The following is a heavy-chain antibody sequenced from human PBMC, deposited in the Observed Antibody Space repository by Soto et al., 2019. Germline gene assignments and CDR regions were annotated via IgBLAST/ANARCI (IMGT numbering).Heavy chain of an antibody. Sequence: QVQLVQSGAEVQKPGSSVKVSCKASGGTFSSYAISWVRQAPGQGLEWLGGIIPIFGTANYAQKFQGRVTINADESTSTAYMELSSLRSEDTAVYYCARGQGITGTHWFDPWGQGTLVTVSS. J-gene: IGHJ5*02. D-gene: IGHD1-7*01. CDR3: ARGQGITGTHWFDP. V-gene: IGHV1-69*01. CDR1: GGTFSSYA. CDR2: IIPIFGTA.